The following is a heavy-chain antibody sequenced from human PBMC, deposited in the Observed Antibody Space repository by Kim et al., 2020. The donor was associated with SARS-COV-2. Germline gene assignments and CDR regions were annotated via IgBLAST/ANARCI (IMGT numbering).Heavy chain of an antibody. CDR1: GYTFTSYF. CDR2: VNAGDGNT. D-gene: IGHD1-1*01. Sequence: ASVKVSCKASGYTFTSYFIHWVRQAPGQRLEWMGWVNAGDGNTKYSQKLQGRVTITRDTSATTAYMELSSLKSEDTAVYYCARRGDNRNYDYWGQGTQVTVSS. V-gene: IGHV1-3*01. CDR3: ARRGDNRNYDY. J-gene: IGHJ4*02.